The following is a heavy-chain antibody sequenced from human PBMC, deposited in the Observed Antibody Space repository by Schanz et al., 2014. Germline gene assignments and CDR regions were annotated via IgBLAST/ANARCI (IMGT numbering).Heavy chain of an antibody. CDR2: ILGLASTT. Sequence: EVQLLESGGGLVQPGGSLRLSCAASGFTFGDYAMTWVRQAPGKGLEWVSAILGLASTTYYADSVTGRFTISRDNAKNTLYLQMNTLRAEDTAVYYCARKMKLGVYGGKGHDSLDIWGQGTMVTVSS. D-gene: IGHD4-17*01. V-gene: IGHV3-23*01. CDR3: ARKMKLGVYGGKGHDSLDI. J-gene: IGHJ3*02. CDR1: GFTFGDYA.